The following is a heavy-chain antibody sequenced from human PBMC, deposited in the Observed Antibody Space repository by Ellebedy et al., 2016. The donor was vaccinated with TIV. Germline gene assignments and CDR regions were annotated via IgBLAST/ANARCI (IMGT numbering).Heavy chain of an antibody. CDR3: AREDSGDYFGVNWFDA. CDR2: ISSSSSTI. V-gene: IGHV3-48*01. J-gene: IGHJ5*02. Sequence: GGSLRLSCAASGFTFSSYSMNWVRQAPGKGLEWVSYISSSSSTIYYADSVKGRFTISRDNAKNSLYLQMNSLRAEDTAVYYCAREDSGDYFGVNWFDAWGQGTLVTVSS. CDR1: GFTFSSYS. D-gene: IGHD1-26*01.